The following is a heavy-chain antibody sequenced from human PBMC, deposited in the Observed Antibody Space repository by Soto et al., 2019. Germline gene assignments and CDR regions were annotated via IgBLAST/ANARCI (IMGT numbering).Heavy chain of an antibody. CDR2: LDQSGAT. J-gene: IGHJ6*02. CDR3: AREDSYGWSGESLDV. Sequence: QVQLQQWGAGLLKASETLSLTCAVVGDSLRGQSWNWIRQSPGKGLEWIGELDQSGATNYNPSLKSPAIMSDDTYKEQFSQTLTSVTAADTAVYYCAREDSYGWSGESLDVWGQGTTVTVSS. CDR1: GDSLRGQS. D-gene: IGHD3-16*01. V-gene: IGHV4-34*01.